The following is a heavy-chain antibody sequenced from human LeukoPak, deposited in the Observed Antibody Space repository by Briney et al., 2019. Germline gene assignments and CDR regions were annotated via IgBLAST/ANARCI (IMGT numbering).Heavy chain of an antibody. J-gene: IGHJ3*02. D-gene: IGHD1-20*01. CDR3: ARDNWDDADAFDI. CDR1: GFTFSTYG. Sequence: PGGSLRLSCAASGFTFSTYGMHWVRQAPGKGLEWVAVISYDGSNKYYADSVKGRFTISRDNSKNTLYLQMNSLRAEDTAVYYCARDNWDDADAFDIWGQGTMVTVSS. CDR2: ISYDGSNK. V-gene: IGHV3-30*12.